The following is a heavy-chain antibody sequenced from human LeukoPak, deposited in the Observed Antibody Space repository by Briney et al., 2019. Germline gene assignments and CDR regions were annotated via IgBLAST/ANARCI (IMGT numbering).Heavy chain of an antibody. J-gene: IGHJ4*02. D-gene: IGHD6-19*01. CDR1: GFTFSSYW. V-gene: IGHV3-74*01. CDR3: AKDNIRIVVAGTIDY. Sequence: PGGSLRLSCAASGFTFSSYWMHWVRQAPGKGLVWVSRINGDGSTTTYADSVTGRFTISRDNAKNSLYLQMNSLRSEDTALYYCAKDNIRIVVAGTIDYWGQGTLVTVSS. CDR2: INGDGSTT.